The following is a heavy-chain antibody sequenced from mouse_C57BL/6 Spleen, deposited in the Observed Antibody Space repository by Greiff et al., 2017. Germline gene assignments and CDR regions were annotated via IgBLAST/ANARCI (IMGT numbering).Heavy chain of an antibody. Sequence: QVQLKQPGAELVKPGASVKLSCKASGYTFTSYWMQWVKQRPGQGLEWIGEIDPSDSYTNYNQKFKGKATLTVDTSSSTAYMQLSSLTSEDSAVYYCASDYSAMDYWGQGTSVTVSA. J-gene: IGHJ4*01. CDR3: ASDYSAMDY. V-gene: IGHV1-50*01. D-gene: IGHD2-12*01. CDR2: IDPSDSYT. CDR1: GYTFTSYW.